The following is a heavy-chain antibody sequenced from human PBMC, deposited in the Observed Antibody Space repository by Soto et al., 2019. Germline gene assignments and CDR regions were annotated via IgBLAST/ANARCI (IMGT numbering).Heavy chain of an antibody. J-gene: IGHJ4*02. V-gene: IGHV3-11*01. CDR2: IISSGSTI. Sequence: PGGSLRLSFAASGFTFSDYYMSWIRQAPGKGLEWVSYIISSGSTIYYADSVKGRFTISRDNAKNSLYLQMNSLRAEDTAVYYCARDLVGHCSSTSCYGLQASALDYWGQGTLVTVSS. D-gene: IGHD2-2*01. CDR1: GFTFSDYY. CDR3: ARDLVGHCSSTSCYGLQASALDY.